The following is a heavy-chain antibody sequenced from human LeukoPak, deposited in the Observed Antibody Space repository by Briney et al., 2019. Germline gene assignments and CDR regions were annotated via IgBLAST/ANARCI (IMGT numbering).Heavy chain of an antibody. J-gene: IGHJ4*02. V-gene: IGHV3-15*01. D-gene: IGHD3-10*01. CDR2: SKTKTDGVTT. CDR3: TTDYGSGSYHYFNY. Sequence: PGRSLRLSCAASGFTFSNAWMSWVRQAPNKGLESTRRSKTKTDGVTTDYAAPVKGRFTISRDDSKDTLYLQMNSLKSEDTAVYYCTTDYGSGSYHYFNYWGQGTLVTVSS. CDR1: GFTFSNAW.